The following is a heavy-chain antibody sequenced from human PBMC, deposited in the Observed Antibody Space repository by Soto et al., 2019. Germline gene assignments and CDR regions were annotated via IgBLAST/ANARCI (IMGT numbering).Heavy chain of an antibody. D-gene: IGHD3-22*01. V-gene: IGHV3-30*18. J-gene: IGHJ4*02. Sequence: QVQLVESGGGVVQPGRSLRLSCAASGFTFSSYGMYWVRQAPGKGLEWVAVISYDGSNKYYADSVKGRFTISRDNSKNTLYLQMNSLRAEDTAVYYCAKYFDSSGTVDYWGQGTLVTVSS. CDR2: ISYDGSNK. CDR1: GFTFSSYG. CDR3: AKYFDSSGTVDY.